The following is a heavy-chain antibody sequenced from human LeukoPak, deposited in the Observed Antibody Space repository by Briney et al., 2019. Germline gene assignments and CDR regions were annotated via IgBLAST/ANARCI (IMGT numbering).Heavy chain of an antibody. D-gene: IGHD5-18*01. J-gene: IGHJ3*02. CDR1: GGSISSYY. Sequence: KPSETLSLTCTVSGGSISSYYWSWIRQPPGKGLEWIGYIYYSGSTNYSPSLKSRVTISVDTSKNQFSLKLSSVTAADTAVYYCARAGGHKDRRGYSGVDAFDIWGQGTMVTVSS. V-gene: IGHV4-59*01. CDR3: ARAGGHKDRRGYSGVDAFDI. CDR2: IYYSGST.